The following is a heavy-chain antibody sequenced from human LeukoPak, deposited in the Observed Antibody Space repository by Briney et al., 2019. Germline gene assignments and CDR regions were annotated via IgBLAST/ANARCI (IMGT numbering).Heavy chain of an antibody. D-gene: IGHD3-3*01. CDR2: INHSGST. Sequence: PSETLSLTCAVYGGSFSGYYWSWIRQPPGKGLEWIGEINHSGSTNYNPSLKSRVTISVDTSKNQFSLKLSSVTAADTAVYYCARMVYDFWSGYYFPYYYYMTSGAKGPRSPSP. V-gene: IGHV4-34*01. CDR1: GGSFSGYY. J-gene: IGHJ6*03. CDR3: ARMVYDFWSGYYFPYYYYMTS.